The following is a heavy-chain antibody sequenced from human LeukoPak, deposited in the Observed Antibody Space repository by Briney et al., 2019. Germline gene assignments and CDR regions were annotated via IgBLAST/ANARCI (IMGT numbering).Heavy chain of an antibody. Sequence: SSETLSLTCTVSGGSISSSSYYWGWIRQPPGKGLEWIGSIYYSGSTYYNPSLKSRVTISVDTSKNQFSLKLSSVTAADTAVYYCARVRWGDDAFDIWGQGTMVTVSS. J-gene: IGHJ3*02. D-gene: IGHD3-16*01. CDR2: IYYSGST. CDR1: GGSISSSSYY. V-gene: IGHV4-39*07. CDR3: ARVRWGDDAFDI.